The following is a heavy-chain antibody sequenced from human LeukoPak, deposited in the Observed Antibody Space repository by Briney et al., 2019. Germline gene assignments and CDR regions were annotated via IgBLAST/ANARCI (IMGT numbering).Heavy chain of an antibody. V-gene: IGHV4-39*01. Sequence: SETLSLTCTVSGVSISSSNSYWGWIRQPPGKGLEWIGSIYYSGNTYYNASLKSQVSISIDTSKNQFSLRLTSVTAADTAVYYCARHNCGGDCYYSYYYYYMDVWGKGTTVTISS. CDR1: GVSISSSNSY. J-gene: IGHJ6*03. CDR3: ARHNCGGDCYYSYYYYYMDV. CDR2: IYYSGNT. D-gene: IGHD2-21*02.